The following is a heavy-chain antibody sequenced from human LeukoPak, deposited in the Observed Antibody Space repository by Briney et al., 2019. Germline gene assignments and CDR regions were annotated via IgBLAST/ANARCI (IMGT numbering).Heavy chain of an antibody. CDR1: GFTFNTYG. CDR3: ARETSARGVSTH. Sequence: GGTLRLSCAASGFTFNTYGMSWVRQAPGKGLEWLSGINWKTGATGYSDSVKGRFTISKDNTKNSLYLQMNSLRAEDTAFYYCARETSARGVSTHWGQGTLVTVSS. V-gene: IGHV3-20*04. CDR2: INWKTGAT. D-gene: IGHD3-10*01. J-gene: IGHJ4*02.